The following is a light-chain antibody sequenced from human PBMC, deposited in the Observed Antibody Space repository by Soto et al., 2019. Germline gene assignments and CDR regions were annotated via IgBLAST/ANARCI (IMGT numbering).Light chain of an antibody. CDR1: SSDVGGYNY. CDR3: SSYTSTNTLYV. J-gene: IGLJ1*01. CDR2: DVS. V-gene: IGLV2-14*03. Sequence: SVLTQPRSVSGSPGQSLTISCTGTSSDVGGYNYVSWYQQHPGKAPKLMIYDVSNRPSGVSDRFSGSKSGNTASLTISGLQAEDEADYFCSSYTSTNTLYVFGTGTKVTVL.